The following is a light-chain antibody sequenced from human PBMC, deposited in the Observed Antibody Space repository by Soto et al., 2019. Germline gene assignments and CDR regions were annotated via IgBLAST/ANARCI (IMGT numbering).Light chain of an antibody. CDR3: SSYTSSRTLV. Sequence: QSVLTQPASVSGSPAQSITISCTGTSSDVGGYNYVSWYQQHPGKAPKLMIYDVSNRPSGVSNRFSGSKSGNTASLTISGLQAEDEADYYCSSYTSSRTLVFGTGTKVTVL. CDR1: SSDVGGYNY. V-gene: IGLV2-14*03. J-gene: IGLJ1*01. CDR2: DVS.